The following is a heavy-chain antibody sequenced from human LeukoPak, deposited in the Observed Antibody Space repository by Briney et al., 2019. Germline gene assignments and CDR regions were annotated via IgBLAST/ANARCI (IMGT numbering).Heavy chain of an antibody. CDR1: GYTFSDYY. Sequence: ASVKVSCKSSGYTFSDYYILWVRQAPGQGLEWMGWISPNSGGTNYAQKFQGRVTMTRDTSISTAYMELSSLRSDDTAVYYCARDRGGNDYWGQGTLVTVSS. CDR2: ISPNSGGT. CDR3: ARDRGGNDY. J-gene: IGHJ4*02. V-gene: IGHV1-2*02. D-gene: IGHD4-23*01.